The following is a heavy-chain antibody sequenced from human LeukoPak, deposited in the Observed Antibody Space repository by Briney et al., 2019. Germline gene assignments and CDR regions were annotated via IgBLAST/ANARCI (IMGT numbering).Heavy chain of an antibody. CDR2: IRYDGSNK. Sequence: PGGSLRLSCAASGFTFSSYAMHWVRQAPGKGLEWVAFIRYDGSNKYYADSVKGRLTISRDNSKNTLCLQMNSLRAEDTAVYYCAKSVRYFDWLDSWGQGTLVTVSS. D-gene: IGHD3-9*01. V-gene: IGHV3-30*02. CDR3: AKSVRYFDWLDS. CDR1: GFTFSSYA. J-gene: IGHJ5*01.